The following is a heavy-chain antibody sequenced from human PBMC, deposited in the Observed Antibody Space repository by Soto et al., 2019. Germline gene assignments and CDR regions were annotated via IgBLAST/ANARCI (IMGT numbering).Heavy chain of an antibody. CDR2: ISSSSSYI. CDR3: ARVGIAVAGKDY. CDR1: GFTFSSYS. J-gene: IGHJ4*02. D-gene: IGHD6-19*01. Sequence: GESLKISCAASGFTFSSYSMNWVRQAPGKGLEWVSSISSSSSYIYYADSVKGRFTISRDNAKNSLYLQMNSLRAEDTAVYYCARVGIAVAGKDYWGQGTLVTVSS. V-gene: IGHV3-21*01.